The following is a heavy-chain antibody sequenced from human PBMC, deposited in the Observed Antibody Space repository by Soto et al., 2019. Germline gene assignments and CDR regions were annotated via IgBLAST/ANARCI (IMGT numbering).Heavy chain of an antibody. CDR1: GFTVSSNY. CDR2: IYSGGST. V-gene: IGHV3-66*01. D-gene: IGHD6-6*01. Sequence: EVQLVESGGGLVQPGGSLRLSCAASGFTVSSNYMSWVRQAPGKGLEWVSVIYSGGSTYNADSVKGRFTISRDNSKNTLYLQMNSLRAEDTAVYYCARDRGAARRWYYYGMDVWGQGTTVTVSS. J-gene: IGHJ6*02. CDR3: ARDRGAARRWYYYGMDV.